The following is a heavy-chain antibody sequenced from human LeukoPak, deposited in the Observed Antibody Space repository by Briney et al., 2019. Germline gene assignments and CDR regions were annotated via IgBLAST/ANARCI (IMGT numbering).Heavy chain of an antibody. CDR3: ARDIAAAGTSVWFDP. CDR2: INPNSGGT. CDR1: GYTFTDYY. J-gene: IGHJ5*02. V-gene: IGHV1-2*02. Sequence: ASVKVSCKASGYTFTDYYMHWVRQAPGQGLEWMGWINPNSGGTNYAQKFQGRVTMTRDTSISTAYMELSRLRSDDTAVYYCARDIAAAGTSVWFDPWGQGTLVTVSS. D-gene: IGHD6-13*01.